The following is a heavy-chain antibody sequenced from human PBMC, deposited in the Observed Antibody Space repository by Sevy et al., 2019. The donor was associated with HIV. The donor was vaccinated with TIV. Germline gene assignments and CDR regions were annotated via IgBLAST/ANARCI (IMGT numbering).Heavy chain of an antibody. CDR3: ARHYIDCSGGSCSSDYFDY. J-gene: IGHJ4*02. CDR2: IKNKGNNYAT. D-gene: IGHD2-15*01. Sequence: WGSLRLSCAASGFTFSGSAMHWVRQASGKGLEWIGRIKNKGNNYATAYGASVKGRFTISRDDSKNTAYLQMNSLKTEDTAMYYCARHYIDCSGGSCSSDYFDYWGQGTLVTVSS. V-gene: IGHV3-73*01. CDR1: GFTFSGSA.